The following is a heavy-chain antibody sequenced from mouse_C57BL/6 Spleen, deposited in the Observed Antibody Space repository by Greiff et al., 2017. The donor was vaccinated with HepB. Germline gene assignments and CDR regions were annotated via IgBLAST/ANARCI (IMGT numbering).Heavy chain of an antibody. D-gene: IGHD2-3*01. CDR3: ARGIDGYYPFAY. Sequence: GYISYDGSNNYNPSLKNRISITRDTSKNQFFLKLNSVTTEDTATYYCARGIDGYYPFAYWGQGTLVTVSA. J-gene: IGHJ3*01. V-gene: IGHV3-6*01. CDR2: ISYDGSN.